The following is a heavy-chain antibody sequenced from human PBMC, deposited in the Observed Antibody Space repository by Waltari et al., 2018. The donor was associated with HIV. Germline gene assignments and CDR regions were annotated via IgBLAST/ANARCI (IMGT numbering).Heavy chain of an antibody. D-gene: IGHD5-18*01. CDR3: ARDRGGYTYVGRADY. CDR1: GFAFDRYS. V-gene: IGHV3-21*06. Sequence: EVQLVESGGGLVKPGGSLRLSCTASGFAFDRYSMNWVRQAPGKGTGWVSGISSMSYYIYYADSVRGRFTISRDNARNSLYLEMKRLRAEDTAVYYCARDRGGYTYVGRADYWGQGTLVTVSS. CDR2: ISSMSYYI. J-gene: IGHJ4*02.